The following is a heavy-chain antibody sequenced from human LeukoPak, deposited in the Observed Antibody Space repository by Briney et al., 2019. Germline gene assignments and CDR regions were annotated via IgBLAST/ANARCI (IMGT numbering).Heavy chain of an antibody. Sequence: SSETLSLTCTVPGDSINYNTAHWGWVRQPPGKGLQWIGSISYSGDTFYSPSLKGRVSISLDKSKKQFSLKLTSMTAADTAVYFCAGDGSSDRWYYYWGQGTRVIVS. CDR2: ISYSGDT. CDR3: AGDGSSDRWYYY. V-gene: IGHV4-39*07. D-gene: IGHD3-10*01. J-gene: IGHJ4*02. CDR1: GDSINYNTAH.